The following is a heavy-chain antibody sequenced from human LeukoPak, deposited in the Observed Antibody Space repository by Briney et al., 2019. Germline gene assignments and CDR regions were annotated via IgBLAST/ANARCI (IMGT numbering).Heavy chain of an antibody. Sequence: GGSLRLSCAAFGFSLSSHGMHWVRQAPGKGLEWVSSISSSSSYIYYADSVKGRFTISRDYAKNTLYLQMNSLRAEDTALYFCAREMDIAMVFDYWGQGTMVTVSS. V-gene: IGHV3-21*01. J-gene: IGHJ4*02. CDR3: AREMDIAMVFDY. D-gene: IGHD5-18*01. CDR2: ISSSSSYI. CDR1: GFSLSSHG.